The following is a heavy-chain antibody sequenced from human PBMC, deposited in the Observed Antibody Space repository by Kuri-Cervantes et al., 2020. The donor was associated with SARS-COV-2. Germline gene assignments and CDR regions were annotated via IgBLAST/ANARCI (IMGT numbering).Heavy chain of an antibody. J-gene: IGHJ4*02. CDR2: ISWNSGSI. D-gene: IGHD2-15*01. V-gene: IGHV3-9*01. CDR1: GFTFDDYA. CDR3: ARVPPYCSGGSCQEATFDY. Sequence: SLKISCAASGFTFDDYAMHWVRQAPGKGLEWVSGISWNSGSIGYADSVKGRFTISRDNSKNTLYLQMNSLRAEDTAVYYCARVPPYCSGGSCQEATFDYWGQGTLVTVSS.